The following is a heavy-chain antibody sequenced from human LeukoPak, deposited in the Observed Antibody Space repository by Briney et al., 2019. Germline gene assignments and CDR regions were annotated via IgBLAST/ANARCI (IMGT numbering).Heavy chain of an antibody. D-gene: IGHD3-10*01. CDR3: AKDMAAYYYSSGNIDY. J-gene: IGHJ4*02. V-gene: IGHV3-11*01. Sequence: GGSLRLSCAASGFTFSDYYMSWIRQAPGKGLEWVSYISSSGSTIYYADSVKGRFTISRDNSKNSLYLQMNSLRAEDTALYYCAKDMAAYYYSSGNIDYWGQGTLVTVSS. CDR2: ISSSGSTI. CDR1: GFTFSDYY.